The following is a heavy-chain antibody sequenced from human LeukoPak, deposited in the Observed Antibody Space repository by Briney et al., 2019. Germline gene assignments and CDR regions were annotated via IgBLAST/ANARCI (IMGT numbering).Heavy chain of an antibody. CDR1: GYTFTGYY. J-gene: IGHJ4*02. CDR2: INPNSGVT. CDR3: ARDAPGAARPGFTAFDY. D-gene: IGHD6-6*01. Sequence: ASVKVSCKASGYTFTGYYMHWVRQAPGQGLEWMGRINPNSGVTNYAQKLQGRVTMTRETSIRTAYMELSRLTSDDTAVYYCARDAPGAARPGFTAFDYWGQGTLVTVSS. V-gene: IGHV1-2*06.